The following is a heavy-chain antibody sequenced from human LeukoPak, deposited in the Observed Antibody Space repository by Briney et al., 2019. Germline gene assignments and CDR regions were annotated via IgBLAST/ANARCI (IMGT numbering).Heavy chain of an antibody. D-gene: IGHD6-19*01. J-gene: IGHJ4*02. CDR2: ISWNSGSI. Sequence: GGSLRLSCAASGFTFDDYAMHWVRQAPGKGLEWVSGISWNSGSIGYADSVKGRFTIPRDNAKNSLYLQMNSLRAEDMALYYCAKATYSSGWYEFDYWGQGTLVTVPS. V-gene: IGHV3-9*03. CDR3: AKATYSSGWYEFDY. CDR1: GFTFDDYA.